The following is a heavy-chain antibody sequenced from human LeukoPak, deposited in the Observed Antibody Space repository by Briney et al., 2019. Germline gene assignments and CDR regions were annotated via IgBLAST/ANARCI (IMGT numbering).Heavy chain of an antibody. J-gene: IGHJ4*02. V-gene: IGHV4-59*08. D-gene: IGHD3-22*01. CDR3: ARGGSGYSLDY. CDR2: IYYSGST. Sequence: SETLSLTCTVSGGSISSYYWSWIRQPPGKGPEWIGYIYYSGSTNYNPSLKSRVTISVDTSKNQFSLKLNSVTAADTAVFYCARGGSGYSLDYWGQGTLVTVSS. CDR1: GGSISSYY.